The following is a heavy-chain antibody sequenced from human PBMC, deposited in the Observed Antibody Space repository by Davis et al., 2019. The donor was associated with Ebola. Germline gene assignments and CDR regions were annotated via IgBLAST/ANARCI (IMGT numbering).Heavy chain of an antibody. CDR3: AGLRQTSDSSGYSQPFDY. CDR1: GGSITSSDYY. J-gene: IGHJ4*02. CDR2: FYYSGIT. Sequence: MPSETLSLTCTVSGGSITSSDYYWGWVRQSPGKGLEWIGTFYYSGITFYNPSLKSRIAVSVDPSKNQFSLKLNSVTAADTAVYYCAGLRQTSDSSGYSQPFDYWGQGSLVTVSS. D-gene: IGHD3-22*01. V-gene: IGHV4-39*01.